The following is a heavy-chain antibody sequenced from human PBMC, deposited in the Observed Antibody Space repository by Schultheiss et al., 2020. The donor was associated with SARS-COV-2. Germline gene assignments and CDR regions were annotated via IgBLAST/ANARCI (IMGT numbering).Heavy chain of an antibody. D-gene: IGHD4-23*01. V-gene: IGHV3-66*04. J-gene: IGHJ2*01. CDR1: GFTFSDYY. Sequence: GESLKISCAASGFTFSDYYMSWIRQAPGKGLEWVSVIYSGGSTYYADSVKGRFTISRDNSKNTVYLQMNSLRAEDTAVYYCARHYGGNLVNWCFDLWGRGTPVTVSS. CDR3: ARHYGGNLVNWCFDL. CDR2: IYSGGST.